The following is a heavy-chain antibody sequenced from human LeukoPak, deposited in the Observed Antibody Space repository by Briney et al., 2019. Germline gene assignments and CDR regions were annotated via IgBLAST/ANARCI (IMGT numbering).Heavy chain of an antibody. CDR1: GFTFSSYA. CDR3: AREFVGATTDYYYYYMDV. CDR2: ISYDGSNK. D-gene: IGHD1-26*01. Sequence: PGGSLRLSCAASGFTFSSYAMHWVRQAPGKGLEWVAVISYDGSNKYYADSVKGRFTISRDNSKNTLYLQMNSLRAEDTAVYYCAREFVGATTDYYYYYMDVWGKGTTVTVSS. J-gene: IGHJ6*03. V-gene: IGHV3-30-3*01.